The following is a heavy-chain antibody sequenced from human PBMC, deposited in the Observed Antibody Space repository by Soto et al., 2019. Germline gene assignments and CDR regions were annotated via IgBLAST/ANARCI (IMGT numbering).Heavy chain of an antibody. CDR2: IIPIFGTA. J-gene: IGHJ6*02. CDR3: AKKAADGTASYCDRKDV. V-gene: IGHV1-69*13. D-gene: IGHD6-13*01. Sequence: GASVKVSCKASGGTFSSYAISWVRQAPGQGLEWMGGIIPIFGTANYAQKFQGRVTITADESTSTAYMELSSLRSEDTAVYYCAKKAADGTASYCDRKDVWSQGTTVTGSS. CDR1: GGTFSSYA.